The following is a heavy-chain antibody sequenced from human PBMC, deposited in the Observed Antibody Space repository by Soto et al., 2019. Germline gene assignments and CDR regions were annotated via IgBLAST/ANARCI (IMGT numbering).Heavy chain of an antibody. J-gene: IGHJ5*02. CDR2: ISGSGGST. CDR1: GFTFSSYA. D-gene: IGHD5-18*01. CDR3: AKGVGGGQLWHPSPNWFDP. Sequence: GGSLRLSCAASGFTFSSYAMSWVPQAPWKGLDWVSAISGSGGSTYYADSVKGRFTISRDNSKNTLYLQMNSLRAEDTAVYYCAKGVGGGQLWHPSPNWFDPWGQGTLVTVSS. V-gene: IGHV3-23*01.